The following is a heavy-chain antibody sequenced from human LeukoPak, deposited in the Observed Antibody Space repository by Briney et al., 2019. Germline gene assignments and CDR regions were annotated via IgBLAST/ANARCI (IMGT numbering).Heavy chain of an antibody. CDR3: ARPYTSTSRYYYMDV. CDR1: GGSITSGSYY. V-gene: IGHV4-39*07. J-gene: IGHJ6*03. Sequence: PSQTLSLTCSVSGGSITSGSYYWSWIRQPPGKGLEWIGEINHSGSTNFNPSLKSRVTISVDTSKNQFSRKLSSVTAADTAVYYCARPYTSTSRYYYMDVWGKGTTVTISS. D-gene: IGHD3-16*01. CDR2: INHSGST.